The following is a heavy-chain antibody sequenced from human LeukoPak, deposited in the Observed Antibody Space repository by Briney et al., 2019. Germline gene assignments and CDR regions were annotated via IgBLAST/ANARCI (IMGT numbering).Heavy chain of an antibody. CDR1: GFTFTSDA. V-gene: IGHV3-23*01. CDR2: TVSRGTA. D-gene: IGHD6-19*01. CDR3: AKCSTSAYTTGWCNWIDP. Sequence: GGSLRLSCVASGFTFTSDAMNWVRQAPGKGLEWVSSTVSRGTAQYADSVKGRFTVSRDTSKNTLYLQMNSLRADDTAVYYCAKCSTSAYTTGWCNWIDPWGQGTLVTVSS. J-gene: IGHJ5*02.